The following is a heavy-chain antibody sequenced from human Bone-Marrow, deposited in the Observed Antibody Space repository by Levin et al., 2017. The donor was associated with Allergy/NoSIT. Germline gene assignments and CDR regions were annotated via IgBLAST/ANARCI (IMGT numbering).Heavy chain of an antibody. CDR2: ISSSSSYI. J-gene: IGHJ4*02. V-gene: IGHV3-21*01. D-gene: IGHD6-19*01. Sequence: GGSLRLSCAASGFTFSSYSMNWVRQAPGKGLEWVSSISSSSSYIYYADSVKGRFTISRDNAKNSLYLQMNSLRAEDTAVYYCARDSGSVAVAGWVDYWGQGTLVTVSS. CDR1: GFTFSSYS. CDR3: ARDSGSVAVAGWVDY.